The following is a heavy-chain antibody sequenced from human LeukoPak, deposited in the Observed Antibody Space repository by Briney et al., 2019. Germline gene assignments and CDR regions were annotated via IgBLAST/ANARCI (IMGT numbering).Heavy chain of an antibody. Sequence: SETLSLTCAVYGGSFSGYYWSWIRQPPGKGQEWIGEINHSGSTNYNPSLKSRVTISVDTSKNQFSLKLSSVTAADTAVYYCARGTASMISYYYYYGMDVWGQGTTVTVSS. CDR2: INHSGST. J-gene: IGHJ6*02. V-gene: IGHV4-34*01. CDR3: ARGTASMISYYYYYGMDV. D-gene: IGHD3-22*01. CDR1: GGSFSGYY.